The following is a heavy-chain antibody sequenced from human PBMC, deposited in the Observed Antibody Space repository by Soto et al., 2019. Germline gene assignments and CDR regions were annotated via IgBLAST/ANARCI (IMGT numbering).Heavy chain of an antibody. Sequence: LVSQAPGKGLGWVSRINSDGSSTNYAASVKGRFAILRDNAKNTLYLQMNSLRAEDTAVYYCARDNWNSNWGQGTLVTVSS. V-gene: IGHV3-74*01. CDR3: ARDNWNSN. CDR2: INSDGSST. J-gene: IGHJ4*02. D-gene: IGHD1-20*01.